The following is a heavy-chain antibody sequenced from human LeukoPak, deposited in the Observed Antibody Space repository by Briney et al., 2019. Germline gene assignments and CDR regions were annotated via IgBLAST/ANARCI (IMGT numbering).Heavy chain of an antibody. V-gene: IGHV3-30*18. CDR3: AKGKKVLLWFGELFSDYYYGMDV. CDR1: GFTFSSYG. CDR2: ISYDGSNK. Sequence: GRSLRLSCAASGFTFSSYGMHWVRQAPGKGLEWVAVISYDGSNKYYADSVKGRFTISRDNSKNTLYLQMNSLRAEDTAVYYCAKGKKVLLWFGELFSDYYYGMDVRGQGTTVTVSS. D-gene: IGHD3-10*01. J-gene: IGHJ6*02.